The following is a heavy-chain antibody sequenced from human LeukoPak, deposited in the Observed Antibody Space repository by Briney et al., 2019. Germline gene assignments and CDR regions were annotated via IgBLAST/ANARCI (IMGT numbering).Heavy chain of an antibody. CDR3: ARGGTRVTTAHAFDY. V-gene: IGHV4-34*01. Sequence: PSETLSLTCAVYGGSFTDYYWSWIRQTPGKGLEWIGEIYHSGSTKYNPSLKSRVTISIDTSKNQFSLRLNSVTAADMAVYYCARGGTRVTTAHAFDYWGQGTLVTVSP. D-gene: IGHD2-21*02. CDR1: GGSFTDYY. J-gene: IGHJ4*02. CDR2: IYHSGST.